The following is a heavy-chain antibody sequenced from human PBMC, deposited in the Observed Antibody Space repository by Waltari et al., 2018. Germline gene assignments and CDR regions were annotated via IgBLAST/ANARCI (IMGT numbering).Heavy chain of an antibody. CDR1: GFTVSSNY. Sequence: EVQLVESGGGLIQPGGSLRLSCAASGFTVSSNYMSWVRQAPGKGLEWVSVSYSGGSTYYADSVKGRFTISRDNSKNTLYLQMNSLRAEDTAVYYCARAQSGIAVAGFDPWGQGTLVTVSS. D-gene: IGHD6-19*01. CDR2: SYSGGST. CDR3: ARAQSGIAVAGFDP. J-gene: IGHJ5*02. V-gene: IGHV3-53*01.